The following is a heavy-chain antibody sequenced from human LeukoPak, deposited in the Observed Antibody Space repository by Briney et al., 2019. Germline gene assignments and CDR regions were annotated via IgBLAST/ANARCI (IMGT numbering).Heavy chain of an antibody. J-gene: IGHJ4*02. CDR3: ATGSGLWSPDY. Sequence: GGSLRLSCAASGFTFGSYSMNWVRQAPGKGLEWVSSISSSSSYIYYEDSVKGRFTISRDNAKNRLYVQMNSLRAEDTAVYYCATGSGLWSPDYWGQGTLVTVSS. CDR1: GFTFGSYS. V-gene: IGHV3-21*01. D-gene: IGHD5-18*01. CDR2: ISSSSSYI.